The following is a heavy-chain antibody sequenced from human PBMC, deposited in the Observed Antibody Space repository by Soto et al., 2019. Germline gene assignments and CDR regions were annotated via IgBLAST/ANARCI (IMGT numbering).Heavy chain of an antibody. CDR1: GFSFNSYS. V-gene: IGHV3-48*02. CDR3: GRSGNYRIDY. D-gene: IGHD3-10*01. CDR2: ISSSSTI. J-gene: IGHJ4*02. Sequence: EVQLVESGGGLVQPGGSLRLSCAASGFSFNSYSINWVRQAPGKGLEWVSFISSSSTIYHADSVKGRFTISRDNAKNSVYLQMNSLRDDDTAVYYCGRSGNYRIDYWGQGTLVTVSS.